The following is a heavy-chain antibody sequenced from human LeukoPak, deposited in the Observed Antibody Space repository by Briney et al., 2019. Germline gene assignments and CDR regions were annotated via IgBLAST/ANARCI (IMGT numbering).Heavy chain of an antibody. J-gene: IGHJ4*02. CDR1: GFTFSSYW. V-gene: IGHV3-74*01. D-gene: IGHD5-18*01. CDR2: INSDGSST. CDR3: AKRGYSYGYLFDY. Sequence: AGGSLRLSCAASGFTFSSYWMHWVRQVPGKGLVGVSRINSDGSSTLYADSVKGRFTISRDNAKNTLYLQMSSLRAEDTAVYYCAKRGYSYGYLFDYWGQGTLVTVSS.